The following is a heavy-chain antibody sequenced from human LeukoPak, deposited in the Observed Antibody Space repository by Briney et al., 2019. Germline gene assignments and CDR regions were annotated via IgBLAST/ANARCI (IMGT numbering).Heavy chain of an antibody. CDR2: TYYNGST. CDR3: ARHKMLRGIAYYYYMDV. V-gene: IGHV4-39*01. CDR1: GGSISTSSYY. J-gene: IGHJ6*03. D-gene: IGHD3-10*01. Sequence: PSETLSLTCTVSGGSISTSSYYWGWIRQPPGKGLQWIGSTYYNGSTYYNPSLKSRVIISIDTSKNQFSLKLSSVTAADTAVFYCARHKMLRGIAYYYYMDVWGKGTTVTISS.